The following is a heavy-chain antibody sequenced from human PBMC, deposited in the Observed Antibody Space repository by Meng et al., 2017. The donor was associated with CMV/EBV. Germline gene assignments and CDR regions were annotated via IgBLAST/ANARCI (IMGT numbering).Heavy chain of an antibody. J-gene: IGHJ4*02. Sequence: GGSLRLSCAASGFTFSSYWMHWVRQAPGKGLVWVSRINSDGSSTSYADSVKGRFTISRDNAKNTLYLQMNSLRAEDTAVYYCARESYSSGWYSFDYWGQGTLVTVSS. D-gene: IGHD6-19*01. V-gene: IGHV3-74*01. CDR1: GFTFSSYW. CDR2: INSDGSST. CDR3: ARESYSSGWYSFDY.